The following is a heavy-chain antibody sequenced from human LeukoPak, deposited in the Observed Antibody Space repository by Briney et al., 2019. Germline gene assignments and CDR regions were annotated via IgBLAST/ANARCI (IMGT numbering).Heavy chain of an antibody. J-gene: IGHJ3*02. Sequence: ASETLSLTCAVSGGSIGASINSPNWWSWVRQPPGKGLEWIGEIFHSGSTNYNPSLKSRVTMSVDKSKNQFSLKLSSVTAADTAVYYCARGYGSALPDAFDIWGQGTMVTVSS. CDR1: GGSIGASINSPNW. CDR2: IFHSGST. V-gene: IGHV4-4*02. CDR3: ARGYGSALPDAFDI. D-gene: IGHD3-10*01.